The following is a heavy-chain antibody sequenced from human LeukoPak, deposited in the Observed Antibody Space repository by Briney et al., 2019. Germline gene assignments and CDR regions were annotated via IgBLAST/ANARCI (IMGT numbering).Heavy chain of an antibody. J-gene: IGHJ4*02. V-gene: IGHV1-18*01. Sequence: ASVKVSCKASGYTFTSYGISWVRQAPGQGLEWMGWISAYNGNTNYAQKLQGRVTMTTDTSTSTAYMELRSLRSDDTAVYYCARANFLYCSSSTCLFDYWGQGTLVTVSS. D-gene: IGHD2-2*01. CDR1: GYTFTSYG. CDR3: ARANFLYCSSSTCLFDY. CDR2: ISAYNGNT.